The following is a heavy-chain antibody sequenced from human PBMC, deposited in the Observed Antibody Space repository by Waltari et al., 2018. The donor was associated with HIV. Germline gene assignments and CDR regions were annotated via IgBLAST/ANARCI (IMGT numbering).Heavy chain of an antibody. CDR3: ARFSFHSSSYLDS. CDR2: ITPDGDTL. Sequence: QLVESGGGFVQPGMSLRLSCVASGFSISDYNMNWVRQAPGKGLEWVAYITPDGDTLYYADSVKGRFTISRDNAENSVYLQMTSLRAEDAAVYYCARFSFHSSSYLDSWGQGSLVTVSS. V-gene: IGHV3-48*01. D-gene: IGHD6-13*01. J-gene: IGHJ4*02. CDR1: GFSISDYN.